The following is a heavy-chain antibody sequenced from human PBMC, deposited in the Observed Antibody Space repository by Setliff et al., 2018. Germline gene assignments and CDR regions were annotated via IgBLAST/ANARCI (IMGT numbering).Heavy chain of an antibody. CDR3: ARALRSPLGVTAFVPVHFDP. CDR1: GGPISPYF. V-gene: IGHV4-59*01. J-gene: IGHJ5*02. D-gene: IGHD2-21*02. CDR2: VYHNGNT. Sequence: PSETLSLTCTVSGGPISPYFWSWVRQPPGKGLEWIGYVYHNGNTNFNPSLKSRVTMSVDTSKNQFALHLKSVTAADTAVYYCARALRSPLGVTAFVPVHFDPWGQGILVTVSS.